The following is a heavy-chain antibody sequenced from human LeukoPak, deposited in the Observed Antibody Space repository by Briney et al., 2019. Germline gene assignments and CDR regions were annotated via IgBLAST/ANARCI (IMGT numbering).Heavy chain of an antibody. Sequence: WGSPETSLQCPGFRFTHHWIGLVRQMPGKGLGWMVILYPGDSDTRYSPSFQGQVTISADKSISTAYLQWSSLKASDTAMYYCARSRRDGYNYLYFDYWGQGTLVTVSS. CDR2: LYPGDSDT. D-gene: IGHD5-24*01. CDR3: ARSRRDGYNYLYFDY. J-gene: IGHJ4*02. CDR1: GFRFTHHW. V-gene: IGHV5-51*01.